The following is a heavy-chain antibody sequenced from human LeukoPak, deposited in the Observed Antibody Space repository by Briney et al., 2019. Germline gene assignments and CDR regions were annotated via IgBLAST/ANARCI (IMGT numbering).Heavy chain of an antibody. CDR3: ARGLRYFDWLSSASWFDP. V-gene: IGHV4-30-4*01. CDR1: GGSISSGDYY. J-gene: IGHJ5*02. Sequence: PSETLSLTCTVSGGSISSGDYYWSWIRQPPGKGLEWIGYIYYSGSTYYNPSLKSRVTISVDTSKNQFSLKLSSVTAADTAVYYCARGLRYFDWLSSASWFDPWGQGTLVTVSS. CDR2: IYYSGST. D-gene: IGHD3-9*01.